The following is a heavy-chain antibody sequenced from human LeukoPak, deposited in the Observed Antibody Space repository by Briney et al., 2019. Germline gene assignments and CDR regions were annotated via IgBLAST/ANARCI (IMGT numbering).Heavy chain of an antibody. CDR1: GGTFSSYA. CDR3: ARDGRGYCSSTGCYAPSRGDY. D-gene: IGHD2-2*01. Sequence: SVKVSCKASGGTFSSYAISWVRQAPGQGLEWMGGIIPIFGTANYAQKFQGRVTITTDESTSTAYMELSSLRSEDTAVYYCARDGRGYCSSTGCYAPSRGDYWGQGTLVTVSS. V-gene: IGHV1-69*05. J-gene: IGHJ4*02. CDR2: IIPIFGTA.